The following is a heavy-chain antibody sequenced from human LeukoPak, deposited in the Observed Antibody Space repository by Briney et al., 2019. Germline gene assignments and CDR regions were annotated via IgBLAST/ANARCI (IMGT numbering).Heavy chain of an antibody. J-gene: IGHJ4*02. V-gene: IGHV3-48*03. Sequence: GGSLRLSCAASGFTFSIYEMNWVRQAPGKGLEWVSYISSIGTTIYYADSVKGRFTISRDNSKSSLFLQMNSLRTEDTALYYCARDHVYGGADYWGQGTLVTVSS. CDR1: GFTFSIYE. D-gene: IGHD5/OR15-5a*01. CDR3: ARDHVYGGADY. CDR2: ISSIGTTI.